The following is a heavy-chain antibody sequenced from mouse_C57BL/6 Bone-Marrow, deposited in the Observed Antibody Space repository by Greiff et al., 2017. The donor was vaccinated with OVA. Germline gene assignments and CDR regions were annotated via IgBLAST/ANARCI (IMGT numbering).Heavy chain of an antibody. CDR3: AFKNYYAMDY. Sequence: VQLQQPGAELVRPGTSVKLSCKASGYTFTSYWMHWVKQRPGQGLEWIGVIDPSDSYTNYNQKFKGKATLTVDTSSSTAYMQLSSLTSEDSAVYYCAFKNYYAMDYWGQGTSVTVSS. J-gene: IGHJ4*01. CDR2: IDPSDSYT. V-gene: IGHV1-59*01. CDR1: GYTFTSYW.